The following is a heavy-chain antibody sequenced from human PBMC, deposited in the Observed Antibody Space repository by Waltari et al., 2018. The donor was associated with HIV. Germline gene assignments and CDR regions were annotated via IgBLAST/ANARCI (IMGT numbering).Heavy chain of an antibody. CDR3: AKDQGVKGYYYYGMDV. Sequence: QVQLVESGGGVVQPGRSLRLSCAASGFTFSSYGMHWVRQAPGKGLGWVAVISYDGSNKYYAESVKGRFTISRDNSKNTLYLQMNSLRAEDTAVYYCAKDQGVKGYYYYGMDVWGQGTTVTVSS. CDR1: GFTFSSYG. V-gene: IGHV3-30*18. D-gene: IGHD3-16*01. J-gene: IGHJ6*02. CDR2: ISYDGSNK.